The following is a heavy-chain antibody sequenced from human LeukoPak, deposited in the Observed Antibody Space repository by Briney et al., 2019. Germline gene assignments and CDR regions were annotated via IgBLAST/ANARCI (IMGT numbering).Heavy chain of an antibody. D-gene: IGHD3-22*01. CDR1: GFTFRSYS. Sequence: GGSLRLSCAASGFTFRSYSMNWVRQAPGKGLEWVSAIDPSSTYIYYADSVKGRFTISRDNAENSLYLQMNSLRVEDTAVYYCAKDRYYGNNDHHYESEKWGQGTLVTVSS. V-gene: IGHV3-21*04. CDR2: IDPSSTYI. J-gene: IGHJ4*02. CDR3: AKDRYYGNNDHHYESEK.